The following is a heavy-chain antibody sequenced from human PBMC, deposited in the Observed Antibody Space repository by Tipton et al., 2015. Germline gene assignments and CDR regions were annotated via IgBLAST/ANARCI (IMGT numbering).Heavy chain of an antibody. V-gene: IGHV3-20*04. CDR3: ARDRGGFWDLLYYFDL. CDR1: GFAFDDTG. D-gene: IGHD3-10*01. CDR2: ISWNGGRT. Sequence: SLRLSCAASGFAFDDTGMSWVRQVRGKGLEWVAGISWNGGRTGYADFVQGRFSISRDDAKNSLYLQMNSLKAEDTALYYCARDRGGFWDLLYYFDLWGQGSLFSVSS. J-gene: IGHJ4*02.